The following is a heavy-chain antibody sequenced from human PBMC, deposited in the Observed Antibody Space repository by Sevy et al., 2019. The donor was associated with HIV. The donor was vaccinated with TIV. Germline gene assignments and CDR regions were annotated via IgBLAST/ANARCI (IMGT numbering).Heavy chain of an antibody. Sequence: GGSLRLSCAASGFTFSRYSMSWVRQPPGKGLEWVSTLAFGCGEINYADSVKGRFTISRDNSKSSVYLQMNNLRPEDTAVYYCAREGCTKPHDYWGQGTLVTVSS. CDR2: LAFGCGEI. J-gene: IGHJ4*02. D-gene: IGHD2-8*01. V-gene: IGHV3-23*01. CDR1: GFTFSRYS. CDR3: AREGCTKPHDY.